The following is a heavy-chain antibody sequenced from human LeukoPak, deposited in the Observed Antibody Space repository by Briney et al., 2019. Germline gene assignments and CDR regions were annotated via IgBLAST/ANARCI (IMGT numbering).Heavy chain of an antibody. V-gene: IGHV1-2*02. CDR2: INPNSGGT. J-gene: IGHJ4*02. CDR1: GYTFTGYY. CDR3: ARDYGSGSYGAYYFDY. D-gene: IGHD3-10*01. Sequence: ASVKVSCKASGYTFTGYYMHWVRQAPGQGLEWMGWINPNSGGTNYAQKFQGRVTMTRDTSISTAYMELSRLRSDDTAVYYCARDYGSGSYGAYYFDYWGQGTLVTVSS.